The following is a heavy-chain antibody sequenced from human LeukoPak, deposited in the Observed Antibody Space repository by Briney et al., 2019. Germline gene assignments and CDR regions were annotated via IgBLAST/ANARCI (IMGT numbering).Heavy chain of an antibody. Sequence: ASVKVSCKAFGYTFTSYYMHWVRQAPGQGLEWMGIINPSGGSTSYAQKFQGRVTMTRDTSTSTGYMELSSLRSEDTAVYYCARVLGYCGGDCYSGAFDIWGQGTMVTVSS. V-gene: IGHV1-46*01. D-gene: IGHD2-21*02. J-gene: IGHJ3*02. CDR3: ARVLGYCGGDCYSGAFDI. CDR1: GYTFTSYY. CDR2: INPSGGST.